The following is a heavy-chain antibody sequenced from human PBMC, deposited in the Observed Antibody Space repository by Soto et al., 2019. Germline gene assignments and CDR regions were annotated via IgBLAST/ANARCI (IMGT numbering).Heavy chain of an antibody. CDR2: IWYDGSNK. D-gene: IGHD3-16*01. J-gene: IGHJ6*02. Sequence: PGGSLRLSCAASGFTFSSYGMHWVRQAPGKGLEWVAVIWYDGSNKYYADSVKGRFTISRDNSKNTLYLQMNSLRAEDTAVYYCARGPPIMITFGGVNIYYYGMDVWGQGTTVTVSS. CDR1: GFTFSSYG. CDR3: ARGPPIMITFGGVNIYYYGMDV. V-gene: IGHV3-33*01.